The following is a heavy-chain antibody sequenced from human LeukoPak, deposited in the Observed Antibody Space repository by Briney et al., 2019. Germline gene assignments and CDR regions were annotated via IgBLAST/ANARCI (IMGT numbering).Heavy chain of an antibody. D-gene: IGHD6-13*01. J-gene: IGHJ5*02. CDR1: GYTFTSYY. V-gene: IGHV1-46*01. Sequence: ASVKVSCKASGYTFTSYYMHWVRQAPGQGLEWMGIINPSGGSTSYAQKCQGRVTMTRDRSTSTVYMELSSLRSEDTAVYYCARESPSFSRSWYRDNWFDPWGQGSLVTVSS. CDR3: ARESPSFSRSWYRDNWFDP. CDR2: INPSGGST.